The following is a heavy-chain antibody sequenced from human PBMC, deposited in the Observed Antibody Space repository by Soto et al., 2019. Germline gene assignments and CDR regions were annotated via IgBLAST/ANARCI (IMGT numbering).Heavy chain of an antibody. D-gene: IGHD3-10*01. CDR2: IKQDGSKK. J-gene: IGHJ5*02. V-gene: IGHV3-7*05. Sequence: PGGSLRLSCAASGFTFSSYWMSWVRQAPGKGLEWVANIKQDGSKKYYVDSVKGRFTISRDNSKNTLYLQMNSLRAEDTAVYYCSKDPIRYYGSGSYYWFDPWGQGTLVTVSS. CDR3: SKDPIRYYGSGSYYWFDP. CDR1: GFTFSSYW.